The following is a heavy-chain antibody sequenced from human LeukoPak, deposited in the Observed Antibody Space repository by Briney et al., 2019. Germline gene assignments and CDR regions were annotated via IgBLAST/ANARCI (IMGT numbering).Heavy chain of an antibody. CDR3: ARALNYYDSSGYYD. CDR2: IYHSGST. V-gene: IGHV4-38-2*02. Sequence: KSSETLSLTCTVSGYSISSGYYWGWIRQPPGKGLEWIGSIYHSGSTYYNPSLKSRVTISVDTSKNQFSLKLSSVTAADTAVYYCARALNYYDSSGYYDWGQGTLVTVSS. J-gene: IGHJ4*02. CDR1: GYSISSGYY. D-gene: IGHD3-22*01.